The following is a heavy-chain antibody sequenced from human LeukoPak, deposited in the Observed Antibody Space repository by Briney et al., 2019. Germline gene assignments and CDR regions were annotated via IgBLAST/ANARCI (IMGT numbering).Heavy chain of an antibody. CDR3: AKDPRFGELLDQGMSY. Sequence: GGSLRLSCAASGFTFSSYAMSWVRQAPGKGLEWVSAISGSGGSTYYADSVKGRFTISRDNSKNTLYLRMNSLRAEDTAVYYCAKDPRFGELLDQGMSYWGQGILVTVSS. CDR1: GFTFSSYA. CDR2: ISGSGGST. D-gene: IGHD3-10*01. J-gene: IGHJ4*02. V-gene: IGHV3-23*01.